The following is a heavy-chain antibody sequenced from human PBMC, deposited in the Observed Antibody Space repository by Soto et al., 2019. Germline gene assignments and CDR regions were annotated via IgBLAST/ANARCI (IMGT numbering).Heavy chain of an antibody. CDR3: ARGPGGPDGPGDY. CDR1: GYTITSYA. D-gene: IGHD2-15*01. CDR2: INAGNGNT. Sequence: QVQLVQSGAEVKKRGASVKVSCKASGYTITSYARQWVRQAPEQRLEWMGWINAGNGNTKYSKEFQGRVTITRDTSASSAYMELSSLRSEDTAVYYCARGPGGPDGPGDYWGQGTLVTVCS. J-gene: IGHJ4*02. V-gene: IGHV1-3*01.